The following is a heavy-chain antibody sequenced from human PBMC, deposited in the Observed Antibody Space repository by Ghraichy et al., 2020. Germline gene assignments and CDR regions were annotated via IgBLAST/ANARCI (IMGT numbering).Heavy chain of an antibody. V-gene: IGHV4-59*01. D-gene: IGHD6-19*01. CDR3: ARQQWLPSWWFDP. CDR1: GGSISSYY. Sequence: SETLSLTCTVSGGSISSYYWSWIRQPPGKGLEWIGYIYYSGSTNYNPSLKSRVTISVDTSKNQFSLKLSSVTAADTAVYYCARQQWLPSWWFDPWGQGTLVTVSA. CDR2: IYYSGST. J-gene: IGHJ5*02.